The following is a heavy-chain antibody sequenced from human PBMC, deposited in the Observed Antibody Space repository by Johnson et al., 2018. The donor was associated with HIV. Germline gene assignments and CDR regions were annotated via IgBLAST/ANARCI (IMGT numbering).Heavy chain of an antibody. CDR2: INWNSGSI. V-gene: IGHV3-20*04. Sequence: VQLVESGGGVVRPGGSLRLSCAASGFTFDDYGMSWVRQAPGKGLEWVSGINWNSGSIGYADSVKGRFTISRDNSKNTLYLQMSSLKAEDPAMYYCARDGESQQLPLGDAFDVWGQGTMVIVSS. D-gene: IGHD6-13*01. J-gene: IGHJ3*01. CDR1: GFTFDDYG. CDR3: ARDGESQQLPLGDAFDV.